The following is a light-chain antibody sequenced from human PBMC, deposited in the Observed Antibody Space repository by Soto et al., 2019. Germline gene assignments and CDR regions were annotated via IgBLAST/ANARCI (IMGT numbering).Light chain of an antibody. J-gene: IGLJ2*01. CDR3: CSYAAITTPVI. CDR1: SSDVGSYNL. CDR2: EVS. V-gene: IGLV2-23*02. Sequence: QSALTQPASVSESPGQSITISCTGTSSDVGSYNLVSWYQQHPGKAPKLMIYEVSKRPSGVSNRFSGSKSGNTASLTISGLQDEDEGDYCCCSYAAITTPVIFGGGTKLTVL.